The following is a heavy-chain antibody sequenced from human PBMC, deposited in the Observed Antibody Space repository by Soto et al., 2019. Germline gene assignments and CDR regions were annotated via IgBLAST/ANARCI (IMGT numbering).Heavy chain of an antibody. Sequence: ASVKVSCKASGGTFSSYAISWVRQAPGQGLEWMGGIIPIFGTANYAQKFQGRVTITADESTSTAYMELSSLRSEDTAVYYCARCSTSCYYFDYWGQGTLVTVSS. V-gene: IGHV1-69*13. J-gene: IGHJ4*02. CDR2: IIPIFGTA. D-gene: IGHD2-2*01. CDR3: ARCSTSCYYFDY. CDR1: GGTFSSYA.